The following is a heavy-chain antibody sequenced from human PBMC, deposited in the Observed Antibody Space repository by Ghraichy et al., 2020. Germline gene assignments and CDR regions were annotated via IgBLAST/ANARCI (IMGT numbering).Heavy chain of an antibody. CDR3: ARGPDSNGRYYYYGMDV. CDR2: MNPNSGNT. V-gene: IGHV1-8*01. CDR1: GYTFTSYD. Sequence: ASVKVSCKASGYTFTSYDINWVRQATGQGLEWMGWMNPNSGNTGYAQKFQGRVTMTRNTSISTAYMELSSLRSEDTAVYYCARGPDSNGRYYYYGMDVWGQGTTVTVSS. J-gene: IGHJ6*02. D-gene: IGHD4-11*01.